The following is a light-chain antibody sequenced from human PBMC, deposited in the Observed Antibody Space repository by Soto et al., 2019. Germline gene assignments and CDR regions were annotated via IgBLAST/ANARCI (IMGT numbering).Light chain of an antibody. Sequence: EIVLTQSPGTLSLSPGERATLSCRASQSVSSNLAWYQQKPGQAPRLLIYGASTRATGIPARFSGSGSGTEFTLTITTLEPEDFAVYYCQQYGSSPRTFGLGTKVDIK. V-gene: IGKV3-20*01. J-gene: IGKJ1*01. CDR1: QSVSSN. CDR2: GAS. CDR3: QQYGSSPRT.